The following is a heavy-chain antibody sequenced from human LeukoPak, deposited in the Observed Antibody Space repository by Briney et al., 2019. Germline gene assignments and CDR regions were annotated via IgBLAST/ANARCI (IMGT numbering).Heavy chain of an antibody. D-gene: IGHD3-22*01. Sequence: GESPKISCKGSGYSFTSYWIGWVRQMPGKGLEWMGIIYPGDSDTRYSPSFQGQVTISADKSISTAYLQWSSLKASDTAMYYCARGPFDYDSSGYPEPNYFDYWGQGTLVTVSS. CDR3: ARGPFDYDSSGYPEPNYFDY. J-gene: IGHJ4*02. CDR1: GYSFTSYW. V-gene: IGHV5-51*01. CDR2: IYPGDSDT.